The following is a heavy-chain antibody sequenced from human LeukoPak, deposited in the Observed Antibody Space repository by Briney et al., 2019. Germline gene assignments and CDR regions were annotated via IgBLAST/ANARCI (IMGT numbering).Heavy chain of an antibody. Sequence: SETLSLTCAVYGGSFSGYYWSWIRQPPGKGLGWIGEINHSGSTNYNPSLKSRVTISVDTSKNQFSLKLSSVTAADTAVYYCARIGRSTVVVRGPRKNYFDYWGQGTLVTVSS. CDR3: ARIGRSTVVVRGPRKNYFDY. CDR2: INHSGST. D-gene: IGHD3-10*01. V-gene: IGHV4-34*01. J-gene: IGHJ4*02. CDR1: GGSFSGYY.